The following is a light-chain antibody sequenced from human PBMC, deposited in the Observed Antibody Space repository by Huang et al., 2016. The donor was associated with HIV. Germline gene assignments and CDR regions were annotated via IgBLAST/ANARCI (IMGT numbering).Light chain of an antibody. J-gene: IGKJ1*01. CDR3: QQYGSSPGT. CDR2: GAS. V-gene: IGKV3-20*01. Sequence: EIVLTQSPGTLSLSPGERATLSCRASQSVSSSYLAWYQQKPGQAPRLLIYGASPRATGIPDRFTGSGSGTDFTLTISRLEPEDFAVYYCQQYGSSPGTFGQGTKVEIK. CDR1: QSVSSSY.